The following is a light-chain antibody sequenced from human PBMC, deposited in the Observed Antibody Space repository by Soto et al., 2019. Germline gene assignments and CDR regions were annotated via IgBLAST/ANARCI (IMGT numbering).Light chain of an antibody. Sequence: IQMTQSPSTLTASVGDGVTITCWSSQSISNRLAWYQQRPGKAPKYLIYDASTLDSGAPSRFSGSGSGTKFTLTISSLQPDDFATYYCQQYNSYRAFGQGTKVDVK. CDR2: DAS. CDR3: QQYNSYRA. CDR1: QSISNR. J-gene: IGKJ1*01. V-gene: IGKV1-5*01.